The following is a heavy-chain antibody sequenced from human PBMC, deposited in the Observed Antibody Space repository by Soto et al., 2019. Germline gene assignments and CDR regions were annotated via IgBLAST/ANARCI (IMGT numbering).Heavy chain of an antibody. V-gene: IGHV4-31*03. D-gene: IGHD2-15*01. CDR2: IYYSGST. Sequence: QVQLQESGPGLVKPSQTLSLTCTVSGGSISSGGYYWSWIRQHPGKGLEWVGYIYYSGSTYYNPSLKIRVTISVDTSKNQFSLKLSSVTAADTAVYYCARDDCSGGSCYSAAFDIWGQGTMVTVSS. CDR1: GGSISSGGYY. CDR3: ARDDCSGGSCYSAAFDI. J-gene: IGHJ3*02.